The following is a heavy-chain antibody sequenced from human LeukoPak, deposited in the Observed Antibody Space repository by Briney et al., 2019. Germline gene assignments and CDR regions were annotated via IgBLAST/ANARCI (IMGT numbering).Heavy chain of an antibody. CDR1: GFTVSSNY. Sequence: GGSLRLSCAASGFTVSSNYMSWVRQAPGKGLEWVSVIYSGGSTYYADSVKGRFTISRDNSKNTLYLQMNSLRAEDTAVYYCARDLYSSGFIGSYYWGQGTLVTVSS. CDR2: IYSGGST. V-gene: IGHV3-53*01. J-gene: IGHJ4*02. CDR3: ARDLYSSGFIGSYY. D-gene: IGHD6-19*01.